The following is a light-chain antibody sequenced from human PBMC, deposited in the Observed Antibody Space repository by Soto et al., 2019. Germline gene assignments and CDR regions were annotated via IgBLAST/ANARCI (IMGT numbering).Light chain of an antibody. CDR1: QSISSW. CDR3: QHYNSYSLT. CDR2: DAS. V-gene: IGKV1-5*01. J-gene: IGKJ4*01. Sequence: DIQMTQSPSTLSASVGDRVTITCRASQSISSWLAWYQRKPGKAPKLLIYDASSLESGVPSRFSGSGSGTEFTITISSLQPDDFATYYCQHYNSYSLTFGGGTKVEIK.